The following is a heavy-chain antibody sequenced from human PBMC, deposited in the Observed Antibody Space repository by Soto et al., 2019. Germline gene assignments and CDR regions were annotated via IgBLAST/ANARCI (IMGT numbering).Heavy chain of an antibody. D-gene: IGHD4-17*01. CDR3: ARVFAAANDYGSLPRRFDP. J-gene: IGHJ5*02. CDR2: IYYSGST. V-gene: IGHV4-30-4*01. Sequence: SETLSLTCTVSGGSISRGDYYWSWILQPPGKGLEWIGYIYYSGSTYYKPSLKSRVTISVDTSKNQFSLKLSSVTAADTAVYYCARVFAAANDYGSLPRRFDPWGQGTLVTVSS. CDR1: GGSISRGDYY.